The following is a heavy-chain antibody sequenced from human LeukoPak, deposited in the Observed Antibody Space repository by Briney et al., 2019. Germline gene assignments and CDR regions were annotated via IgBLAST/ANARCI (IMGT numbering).Heavy chain of an antibody. D-gene: IGHD3-9*01. CDR3: ARTYYDILTGRAYYGMDV. Sequence: GGSLRLSCAASGFTFSSYSMHWVRQAPGKGLEWVAVIWYDGSNKYYADSVKGRFTISRDNSKNTLYLQMNSLRAEDTAVYYCARTYYDILTGRAYYGMDVWGQGTTVTVSS. CDR2: IWYDGSNK. J-gene: IGHJ6*02. V-gene: IGHV3-33*01. CDR1: GFTFSSYS.